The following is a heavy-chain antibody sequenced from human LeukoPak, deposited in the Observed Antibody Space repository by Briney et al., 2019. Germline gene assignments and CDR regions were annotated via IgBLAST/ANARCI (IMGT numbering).Heavy chain of an antibody. CDR2: INPNSGGT. D-gene: IGHD6-19*01. V-gene: IGHV1-2*02. J-gene: IGHJ6*02. CDR1: GYTFTGYY. Sequence: ASVTVSCKASGYTFTGYYMHWVRQAPGQGLEWVGWINPNSGGTNYAQKFQGRVTMTRDTSISTAYMELSRLRSDDTAVYYCARMAVAGTYYYYYGMDVWGQGTTVTVSS. CDR3: ARMAVAGTYYYYYGMDV.